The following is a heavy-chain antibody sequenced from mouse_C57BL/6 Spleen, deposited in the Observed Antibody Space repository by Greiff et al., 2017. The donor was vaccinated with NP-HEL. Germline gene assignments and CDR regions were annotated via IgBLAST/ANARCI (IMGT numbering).Heavy chain of an antibody. CDR3: ARAAPGLDY. Sequence: VQLQQSGPGLVKPSQSLSLTCSVTGSSIPSGYYWNWIRQFPGNKLEWMGYISYDGSNNYNPSLKNRISITRDTSKNQFFLKLNSVTTEDTATDYCARAAPGLDYWGQGTSVTVSS. J-gene: IGHJ4*01. V-gene: IGHV3-6*01. CDR1: GSSIPSGYY. CDR2: ISYDGSN.